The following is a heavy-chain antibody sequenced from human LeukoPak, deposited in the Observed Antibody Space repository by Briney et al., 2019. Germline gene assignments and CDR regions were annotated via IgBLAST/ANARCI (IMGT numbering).Heavy chain of an antibody. Sequence: ASVKVSCKASGYTFTSYGISWVRQAPGQGLEWMGWISAYNGNTNYAQKLQGRVTMTTDTSTSTAYMELRSLRSDDTAVYYCARSGGRYYYGSGSSLFDYWGQGALVTASS. J-gene: IGHJ4*02. D-gene: IGHD3-10*01. CDR2: ISAYNGNT. CDR1: GYTFTSYG. CDR3: ARSGGRYYYGSGSSLFDY. V-gene: IGHV1-18*01.